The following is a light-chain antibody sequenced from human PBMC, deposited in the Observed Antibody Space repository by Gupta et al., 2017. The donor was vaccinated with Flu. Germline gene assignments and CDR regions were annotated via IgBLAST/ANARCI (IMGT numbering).Light chain of an antibody. V-gene: IGLV2-18*02. Sequence: QSALTQPPSVSGSPGQSVTISCTGTSSDIGTYNRVSWYQQPPGTAPKLIIYEVTNRPSGVPDRFSASKSANTASLTISGLQGEDEADYYCASYTGSYTFVFRTGTKVTV. CDR3: ASYTGSYTFV. J-gene: IGLJ1*01. CDR1: SSDIGTYNR. CDR2: EVT.